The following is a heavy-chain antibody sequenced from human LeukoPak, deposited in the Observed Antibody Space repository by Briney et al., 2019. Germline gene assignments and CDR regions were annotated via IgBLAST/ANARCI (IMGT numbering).Heavy chain of an antibody. V-gene: IGHV3-21*01. D-gene: IGHD1-26*01. CDR3: ARESGSYPDNWFDP. CDR1: GFTFSSFA. J-gene: IGHJ5*02. CDR2: ISSSSSYI. Sequence: GGSLRLSCAASGFTFSSFAMSWVRQAPGKGLEWVSSISSSSSYIYYADSVKGRFTISRDNAKNSLYLQMNSLRAEDTAVYYCARESGSYPDNWFDPWGQGTLVTVSS.